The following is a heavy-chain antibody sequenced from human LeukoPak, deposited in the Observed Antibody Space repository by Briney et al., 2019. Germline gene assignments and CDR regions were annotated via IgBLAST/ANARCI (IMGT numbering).Heavy chain of an antibody. V-gene: IGHV3-7*01. CDR3: ARDAYIDRYFYY. CDR2: IKQDGRER. D-gene: IGHD3-22*01. J-gene: IGHJ4*02. Sequence: PGGSLRLSCAASGFTYTNYWMSWVRQAPGKGLEWVANIKQDGRERYYVDSVKGRFTISTDNATNSMYLQMNSLRADDTAVYYRARDAYIDRYFYYWGQGTLVTVSS. CDR1: GFTYTNYW.